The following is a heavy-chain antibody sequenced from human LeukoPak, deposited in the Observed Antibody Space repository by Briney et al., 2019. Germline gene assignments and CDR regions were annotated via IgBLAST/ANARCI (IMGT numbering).Heavy chain of an antibody. CDR2: IRSKANSYAT. Sequence: PGGSLRLSCAASGFTFSGSAMHWVRQASGEGLEWVGRIRSKANSYATAYAASVKGRFTISRDDSKNTAYLQMNSLKTEDTAVYYCTRSPILYGLYFDYWGQGTLVTVSS. CDR3: TRSPILYGLYFDY. CDR1: GFTFSGSA. V-gene: IGHV3-73*01. D-gene: IGHD2-2*02. J-gene: IGHJ4*02.